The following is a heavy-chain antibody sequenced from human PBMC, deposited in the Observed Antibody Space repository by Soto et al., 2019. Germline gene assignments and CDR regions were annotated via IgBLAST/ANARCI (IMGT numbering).Heavy chain of an antibody. CDR3: AKDVVVGATTGLGDYYYYYGMDV. J-gene: IGHJ6*02. V-gene: IGHV3-30*18. D-gene: IGHD1-26*01. CDR1: GFTFSSYG. CDR2: ISYDGSNK. Sequence: GGSLRLSCAASGFTFSSYGMHWVRQAPGKGLEWVAVISYDGSNKYYADSVKGRFTISRDNSKNTLYLQMNSLRAEDTAVYYCAKDVVVGATTGLGDYYYYYGMDVWGQGTTVTV.